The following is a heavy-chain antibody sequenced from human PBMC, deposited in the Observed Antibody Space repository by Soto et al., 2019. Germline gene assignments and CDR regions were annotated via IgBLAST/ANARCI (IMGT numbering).Heavy chain of an antibody. CDR1: GGSFSGYY. D-gene: IGHD4-17*01. CDR2: INHSGST. V-gene: IGHV4-34*01. Sequence: SETLSLTCAVYGGSFSGYYWSWIRQPPGKGLEWIGEINHSGSTNYNPSLKSRVTISVDTSKNQFALKLSSVTAADTAVYYCARDRSPKDYAPVDIWGQGKMVT. CDR3: ARDRSPKDYAPVDI. J-gene: IGHJ3*02.